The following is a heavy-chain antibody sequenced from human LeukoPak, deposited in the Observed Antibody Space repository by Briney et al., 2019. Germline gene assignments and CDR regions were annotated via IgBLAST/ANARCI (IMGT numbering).Heavy chain of an antibody. CDR3: ARDEVAAAGNDY. CDR1: GFTFSSYG. D-gene: IGHD6-13*01. V-gene: IGHV3-21*05. Sequence: GRSLRLSCAASGFTFSSYGMHWVRQAPGKGLEWVSYISSSSSYTNYADSVKGRFTISRDNAKNSLYLQMNSLRAEDTAVYYCARDEVAAAGNDYWGQGTLVTVSS. CDR2: ISSSSSYT. J-gene: IGHJ4*02.